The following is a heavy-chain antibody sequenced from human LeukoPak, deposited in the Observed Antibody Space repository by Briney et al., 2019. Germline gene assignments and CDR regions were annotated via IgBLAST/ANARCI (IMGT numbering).Heavy chain of an antibody. CDR1: GFTVSSKY. J-gene: IGHJ4*02. Sequence: GGSLRLSCAASGFTVSSKYMSWVRQAPGKGLEWGSVIYSGGDTYYADSVKGRFTISRDNSKNTLYLQMNSLRAEDTALYYCARGIVDYGDYGLDYWGQGTLVSVSS. V-gene: IGHV3-66*01. CDR2: IYSGGDT. CDR3: ARGIVDYGDYGLDY. D-gene: IGHD4-17*01.